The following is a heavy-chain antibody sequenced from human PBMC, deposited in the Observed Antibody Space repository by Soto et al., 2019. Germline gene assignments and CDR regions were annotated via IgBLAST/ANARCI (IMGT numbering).Heavy chain of an antibody. CDR2: INTGNGDP. V-gene: IGHV1-3*04. CDR1: GYVFTSFA. J-gene: IGHJ4*02. Sequence: ASVKVSCKTSGYVFTSFAIHWMRQAPGQGPEWMGWINTGNGDPKYSEKFQDRVTITRDTSATTAYMELSSLRSEDTAVYYCARSKTIVMPGFDHWGQGTLVTVSS. D-gene: IGHD2-21*01. CDR3: ARSKTIVMPGFDH.